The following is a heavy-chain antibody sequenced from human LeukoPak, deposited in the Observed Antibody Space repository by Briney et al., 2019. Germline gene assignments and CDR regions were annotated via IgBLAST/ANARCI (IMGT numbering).Heavy chain of an antibody. D-gene: IGHD1-14*01. CDR1: GFTFSSYG. Sequence: QPGGSLRLSCAASGFTFSSYGMHWVRQAPGKGLEWVAVIWYDGSNKYYADSVKGRFTISRDNSKNTLYLQMNSLRAEDTAVYYCAREAPRYDYYYGMDVWGQGTTVTASS. CDR2: IWYDGSNK. V-gene: IGHV3-33*01. J-gene: IGHJ6*02. CDR3: AREAPRYDYYYGMDV.